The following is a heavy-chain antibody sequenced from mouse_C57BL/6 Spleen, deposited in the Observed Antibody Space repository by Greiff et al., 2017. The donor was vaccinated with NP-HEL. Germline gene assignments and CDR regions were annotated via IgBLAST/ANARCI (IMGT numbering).Heavy chain of an antibody. V-gene: IGHV3-6*01. D-gene: IGHD2-5*01. Sequence: EVKLQESGPGLVKPSQSLSLTCSVTGYSITSGYYWNWIRQFPGNKLEWMGYISYDGSNNYNPSLKNRISITRDTSKNQFFLKLNSVTTEDTATYYCARESNYAVYFDYWGQGTTLTVSS. J-gene: IGHJ2*01. CDR2: ISYDGSN. CDR1: GYSITSGYY. CDR3: ARESNYAVYFDY.